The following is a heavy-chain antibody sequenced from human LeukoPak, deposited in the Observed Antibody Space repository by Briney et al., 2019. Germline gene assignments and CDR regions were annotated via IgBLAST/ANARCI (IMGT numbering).Heavy chain of an antibody. CDR1: GYTFTSYG. J-gene: IGHJ4*02. CDR3: ARDGPDYGDYINFDY. D-gene: IGHD4-17*01. V-gene: IGHV1-18*01. CDR2: ISAYNGKT. Sequence: ASVKVSCKASGYTFTSYGITWVRQAPGQGLEWMAWISAYNGKTNYAQRFQGRVTMTTDTSTSTAYMELRSLRSDDTAVYYCARDGPDYGDYINFDYWGQGTLLTVSS.